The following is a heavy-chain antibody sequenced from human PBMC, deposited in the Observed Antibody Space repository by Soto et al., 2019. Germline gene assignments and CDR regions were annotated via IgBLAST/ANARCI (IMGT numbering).Heavy chain of an antibody. J-gene: IGHJ6*02. D-gene: IGHD3-10*01. V-gene: IGHV4-34*01. CDR3: ARAKERGFDYYGSGSHTYGMDV. CDR1: GGSFSGYY. CDR2: INHSAST. Sequence: TSETLSLTCAVYGGSFSGYYWRWIRQPPGKGLEWIGEINHSASTNYNPSLKSRVTISVDTSKNQFSLKRSSVTAADTAVYYCARAKERGFDYYGSGSHTYGMDVWGQGTTVTVSS.